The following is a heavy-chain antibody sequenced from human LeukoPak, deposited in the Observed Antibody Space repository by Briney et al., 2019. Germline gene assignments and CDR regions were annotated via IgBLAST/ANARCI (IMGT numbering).Heavy chain of an antibody. CDR1: GGSISSYY. CDR2: IFYSGST. V-gene: IGHV4-59*12. D-gene: IGHD6-13*01. Sequence: SETLSLTCTVSGGSISSYYWSWIRQPPGKGLEFIGYIFYSGSTNYNPSLKSRVIISLDKSKNQFSLRLSSVTAADTAVYYCARGSSSSWYRALNWFDPWGQGTLVTVSS. CDR3: ARGSSSSWYRALNWFDP. J-gene: IGHJ5*02.